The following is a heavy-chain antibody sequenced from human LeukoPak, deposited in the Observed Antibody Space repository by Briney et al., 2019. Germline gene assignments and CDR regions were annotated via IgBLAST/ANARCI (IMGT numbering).Heavy chain of an antibody. V-gene: IGHV3-48*03. CDR2: ISSSGRTT. Sequence: GGSLRLSCAASGFSFSSYEMNWVRQAPGKGLQWLSYISSSGRTTYYADSVKGRFTISRDNAKNSLYLQMNSLRAEDTAVYYCARATWIHSPFDPWGQGTLVTVSS. J-gene: IGHJ5*02. CDR1: GFSFSSYE. D-gene: IGHD5-18*01. CDR3: ARATWIHSPFDP.